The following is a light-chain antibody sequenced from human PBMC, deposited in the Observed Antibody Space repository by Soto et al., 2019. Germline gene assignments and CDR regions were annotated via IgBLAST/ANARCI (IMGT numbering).Light chain of an antibody. CDR3: CSYGGTFYV. Sequence: PRSVSGSPGQSVTISCTGTSSDVDDYNYVSWFQQHPGKAPKLMIYDVSERPSGVPDRFYGSKSGNTASLTISGLQAEDEPDYYYCSYGGTFYVFGTGTKGTVL. V-gene: IGLV2-11*01. J-gene: IGLJ1*01. CDR1: SSDVDDYNY. CDR2: DVS.